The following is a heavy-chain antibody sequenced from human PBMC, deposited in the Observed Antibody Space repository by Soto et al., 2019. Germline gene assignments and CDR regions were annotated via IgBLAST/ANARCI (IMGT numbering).Heavy chain of an antibody. V-gene: IGHV3-23*01. CDR3: AKGPKYDILTGFDY. Sequence: EVQLLESGGGFVQPGESLRLYCAASGFTFSLSAMSWVRQAPGRGLEWVSSISGGGGSTEYADSVKGRFTISMDNSKDTVHLQMNSLRAEDTAVYYCAKGPKYDILTGFDYRGQGALVNVSS. J-gene: IGHJ4*02. CDR1: GFTFSLSA. CDR2: ISGGGGST. D-gene: IGHD3-9*01.